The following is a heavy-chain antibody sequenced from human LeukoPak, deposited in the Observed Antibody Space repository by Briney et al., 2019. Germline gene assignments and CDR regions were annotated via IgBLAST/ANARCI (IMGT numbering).Heavy chain of an antibody. CDR3: ARHYLGGSYPDYFNH. J-gene: IGHJ4*02. CDR2: IYYSGST. Sequence: SETLSLTCTVSGGSISSSSYYWGWIRQPPGKGLEWIGTIYYSGSTYYNPSLKSRVTISIDTSKNQFSLNLNSVTAADTALYSCARHYLGGSYPDYFNHWGQGTLVTVSS. V-gene: IGHV4-39*01. CDR1: GGSISSSSYY. D-gene: IGHD1-26*01.